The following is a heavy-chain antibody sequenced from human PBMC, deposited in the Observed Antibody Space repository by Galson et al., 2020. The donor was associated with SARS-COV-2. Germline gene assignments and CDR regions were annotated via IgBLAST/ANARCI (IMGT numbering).Heavy chain of an antibody. Sequence: SETLSLTCAVSGGSISSGGYSWRWIRQPPGKGLEWIGYIYHSGSTYYNPSLKSRVTISVDRSKNQFSLKLSSVTAADTAVYYCARDRQGGCSGGSCYPAVGMDVWGQGTTVTVSS. CDR1: GGSISSGGYS. CDR2: IYHSGST. CDR3: ARDRQGGCSGGSCYPAVGMDV. V-gene: IGHV4-30-2*01. J-gene: IGHJ6*02. D-gene: IGHD2-15*01.